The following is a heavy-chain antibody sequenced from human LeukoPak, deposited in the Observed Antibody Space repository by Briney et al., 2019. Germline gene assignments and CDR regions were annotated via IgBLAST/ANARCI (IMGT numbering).Heavy chain of an antibody. CDR2: IYYSGST. D-gene: IGHD5-24*01. Sequence: PSETLSLTCTVSGGSISSGDYYWSWIRQPPGKGLEWIGYIYYSGSTYYNPSLKSRVTMSVDTSKNQFSLKLSSVTAADTAVYYCARGGDGYNYAHFDYWGQGTLVTVSS. CDR3: ARGGDGYNYAHFDY. J-gene: IGHJ4*02. CDR1: GGSISSGDYY. V-gene: IGHV4-30-4*08.